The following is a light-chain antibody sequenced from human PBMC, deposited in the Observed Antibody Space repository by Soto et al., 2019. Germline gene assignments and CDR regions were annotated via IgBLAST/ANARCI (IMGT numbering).Light chain of an antibody. CDR3: AAWDDSLTGLYV. Sequence: QSVLTQPPSASGTPGQRVTISCSGSSSNIGSNTVKWYQQLPGTAPKLLIYNNDQRPSGVPDRFSGSKSGTSASLAISGLQSEDEADYYCAAWDDSLTGLYVFGTGTKVTVL. V-gene: IGLV1-44*01. CDR2: NND. CDR1: SSNIGSNT. J-gene: IGLJ1*01.